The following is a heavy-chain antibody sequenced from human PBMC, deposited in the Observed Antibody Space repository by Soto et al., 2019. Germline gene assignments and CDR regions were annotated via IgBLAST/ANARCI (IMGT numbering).Heavy chain of an antibody. Sequence: GGSLRLSCAASGFTFSSYSMSWVRQAPGKGLEWVSGFRGSGDDGTTYYADSVKGRFTISRDNYKNTLFLQMNSLRAEDTAIYYCAKNVNSGSGNPYFDYLGKGTLVNV. V-gene: IGHV3-23*01. CDR2: FRGSGDDGTT. D-gene: IGHD3-10*01. CDR1: GFTFSSYS. J-gene: IGHJ4*02. CDR3: AKNVNSGSGNPYFDY.